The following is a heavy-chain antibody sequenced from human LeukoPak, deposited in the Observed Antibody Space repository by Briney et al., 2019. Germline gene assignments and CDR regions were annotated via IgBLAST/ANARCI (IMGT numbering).Heavy chain of an antibody. J-gene: IGHJ4*02. CDR3: ARERSYCRGGSCYGIYDY. CDR2: ISSRGSTI. CDR1: GFTFSSYA. Sequence: GGSLRLSCAASGFTFSSYAMSWIRQAPGKGLEWVSYISSRGSTIYYADSVKGRFTISRDNAKNSLYLQMNSLRAEDTAVYYCARERSYCRGGSCYGIYDYGGQGTLVTVSS. V-gene: IGHV3-11*01. D-gene: IGHD2-15*01.